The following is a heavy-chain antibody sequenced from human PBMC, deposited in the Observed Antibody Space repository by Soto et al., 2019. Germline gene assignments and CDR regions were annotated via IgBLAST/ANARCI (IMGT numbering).Heavy chain of an antibody. CDR2: MNPNSGNT. V-gene: IGHV1-8*01. CDR3: ARPYTSSWHDYYYYYGMDV. D-gene: IGHD6-13*01. J-gene: IGHJ6*02. CDR1: GYTFTSYD. Sequence: ASVKVSCKASGYTFTSYDINWVRQATGQGLEWMGWMNPNSGNTGYAQKFQGRVTMTRNTSISTAYMELSSLRSEDTAVYYCARPYTSSWHDYYYYYGMDVWRQATTDTVSS.